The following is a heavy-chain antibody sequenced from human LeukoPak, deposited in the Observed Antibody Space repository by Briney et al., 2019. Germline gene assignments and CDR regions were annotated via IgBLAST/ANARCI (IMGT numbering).Heavy chain of an antibody. Sequence: GASVKVSCKASGYTFTSYDINWVRQATGQGLEWVGWMNPNSGNTGYAQKFQGRVTITRNTSISTAYMELSSLRSEDTAVYYCARGGKYYDSSGYYLDYWGQGTLVTVSS. J-gene: IGHJ4*02. CDR3: ARGGKYYDSSGYYLDY. CDR1: GYTFTSYD. D-gene: IGHD3-22*01. CDR2: MNPNSGNT. V-gene: IGHV1-8*03.